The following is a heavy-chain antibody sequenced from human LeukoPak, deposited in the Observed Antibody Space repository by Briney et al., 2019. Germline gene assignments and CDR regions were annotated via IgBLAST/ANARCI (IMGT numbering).Heavy chain of an antibody. D-gene: IGHD3-22*01. J-gene: IGHJ3*01. Sequence: GGSLRLSCAASGFIFSRYWLYRVRQAPGKGLVWVSHINPDGTTTNYGDFVKGRFTISRDNAKKTLFLQMSSLRAEDTALYYCATLTHYDSRSFAFDVWGQGTMVTVSS. CDR3: ATLTHYDSRSFAFDV. CDR2: INPDGTTT. V-gene: IGHV3-74*01. CDR1: GFIFSRYW.